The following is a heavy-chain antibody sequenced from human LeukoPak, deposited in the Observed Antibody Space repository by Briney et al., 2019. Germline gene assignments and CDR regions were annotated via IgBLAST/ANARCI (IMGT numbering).Heavy chain of an antibody. V-gene: IGHV3-23*01. D-gene: IGHD5-24*01. J-gene: IGHJ4*02. CDR1: GFTFSDYW. CDR3: AKSGYNRFDY. CDR2: ISGSDSST. Sequence: GGSLRLSCAASGFTFSDYWMSWVRQAPGKGLEWVSTISGSDSSTYYADSVKGRFTISRDNSKNTLYLQMNSLRADDTAVYYCAKSGYNRFDYWGQGTLVTVSS.